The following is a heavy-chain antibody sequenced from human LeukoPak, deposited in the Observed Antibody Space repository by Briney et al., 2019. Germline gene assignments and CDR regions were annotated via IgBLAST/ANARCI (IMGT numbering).Heavy chain of an antibody. V-gene: IGHV3-23*01. CDR3: AHPRDFWSGYHSYFDY. Sequence: PGGSLRLSCAASGFTFSSYAMSWVRQAPGKGLEWVSAISGSGGSTYYADSVKGRFTISRDNSKNTLYLQMNSLRAEDTAVYYCAHPRDFWSGYHSYFDYWGQGTLVTVSS. J-gene: IGHJ4*02. CDR1: GFTFSSYA. D-gene: IGHD3-3*01. CDR2: ISGSGGST.